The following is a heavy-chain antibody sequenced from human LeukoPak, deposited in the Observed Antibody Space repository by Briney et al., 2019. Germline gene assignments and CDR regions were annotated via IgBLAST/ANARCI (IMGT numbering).Heavy chain of an antibody. Sequence: SETLSLTCTVSGGSISSSSYYWGWIRQPPGKGLEWIGSIYYSGSTYYNPSLKSRVTISVDTSKNQFSLKLSSVTAADTAVYYCARGGRRSGGSGGYYYYYYGMDVWGQGTTVTVSS. D-gene: IGHD2-15*01. CDR3: ARGGRRSGGSGGYYYYYYGMDV. CDR1: GGSISSSSYY. V-gene: IGHV4-39*07. J-gene: IGHJ6*02. CDR2: IYYSGST.